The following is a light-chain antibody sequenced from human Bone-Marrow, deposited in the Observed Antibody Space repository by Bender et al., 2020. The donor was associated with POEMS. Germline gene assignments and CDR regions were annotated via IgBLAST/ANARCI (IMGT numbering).Light chain of an antibody. Sequence: QAVITQEPSLTESPGGTVTLTCASSTGAVTSGHYPYWFQQKPGQAPRTLIFDTNNKHSWTPARFSGSLLGGKAALTLSGAQPEDEADYYCLLSYTDARSVVLGGGTKLTVL. CDR2: DTN. CDR1: TGAVTSGHY. V-gene: IGLV7-46*01. J-gene: IGLJ2*01. CDR3: LLSYTDARSVV.